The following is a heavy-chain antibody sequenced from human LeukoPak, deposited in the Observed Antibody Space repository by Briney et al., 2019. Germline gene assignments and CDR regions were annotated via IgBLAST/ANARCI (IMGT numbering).Heavy chain of an antibody. Sequence: GGSLRLSCAASGFTFSSYWMHWVRQGPGKGLVWVSRINPDGISTNYADSVKGRFTISRDNSKNTLYLQMNSLRAEDTAVYYCAKDRASGSGSYSYRGFDYWGQGTLVTVSS. CDR3: AKDRASGSGSYSYRGFDY. CDR1: GFTFSSYW. CDR2: INPDGIST. J-gene: IGHJ4*02. D-gene: IGHD6-19*01. V-gene: IGHV3-74*01.